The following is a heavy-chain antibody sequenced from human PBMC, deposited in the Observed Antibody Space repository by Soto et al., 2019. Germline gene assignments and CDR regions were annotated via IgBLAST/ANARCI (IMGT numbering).Heavy chain of an antibody. D-gene: IGHD3-10*01. CDR1: GGSISSYY. J-gene: IGHJ4*02. CDR2: IYYSGST. V-gene: IGHV4-59*08. Sequence: QVQLQESGPGLVKPSETLSLTCTVSGGSISSYYWSWIRQPPGKGLEWIGYIYYSGSTNHNPTLKSRFTKSVDTPKLQCSLRLSSVTAADTAVYYCARLRGWSVAYWGQGTLVTVSS. CDR3: ARLRGWSVAY.